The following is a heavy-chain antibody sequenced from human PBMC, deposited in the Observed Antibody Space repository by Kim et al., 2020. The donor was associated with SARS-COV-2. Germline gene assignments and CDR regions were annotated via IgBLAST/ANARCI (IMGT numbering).Heavy chain of an antibody. D-gene: IGHD2-2*01. Sequence: DAVKGRFPISRDNSKNTLYLQMNSLRAEVTAVYYCAKGGSVPAAIDFDYWGQGTLVTVSS. V-gene: IGHV3-23*01. CDR3: AKGGSVPAAIDFDY. J-gene: IGHJ4*02.